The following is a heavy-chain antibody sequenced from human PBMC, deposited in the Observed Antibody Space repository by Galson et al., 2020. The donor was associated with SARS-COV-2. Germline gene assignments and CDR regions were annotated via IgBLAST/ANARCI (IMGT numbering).Heavy chain of an antibody. CDR1: GGPISSSRYY. Sequence: SETLSLTCTVPGGPISSSRYYWGWIRQPTGKGLEWIGSINYSGRTHYNPYLKSRVTISVDTSKNQFSLKLSSVTAANTAVYYCASDVDYYDCWSGYYSYIDYWGQGTLVTVSS. CDR3: ASDVDYYDCWSGYYSYIDY. V-gene: IGHV4-39*07. D-gene: IGHD3-3*01. J-gene: IGHJ4*02. CDR2: INYSGRT.